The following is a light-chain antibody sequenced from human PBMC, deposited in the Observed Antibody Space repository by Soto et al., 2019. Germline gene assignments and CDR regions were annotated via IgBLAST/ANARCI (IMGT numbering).Light chain of an antibody. Sequence: EIGMTQSPVTLSVSPGERATLSCRASQSVSSNLAWYQQKPGQAPRLLIYGASTRATGIPARFGGSGSGTEFTLTISSLQSEDFAIYYCQQYNNWPPWTFGQGTKVEIK. V-gene: IGKV3-15*01. CDR3: QQYNNWPPWT. J-gene: IGKJ1*01. CDR2: GAS. CDR1: QSVSSN.